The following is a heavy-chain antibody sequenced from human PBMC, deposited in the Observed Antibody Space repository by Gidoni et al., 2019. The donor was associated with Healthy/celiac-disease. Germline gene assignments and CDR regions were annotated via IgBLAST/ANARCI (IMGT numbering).Heavy chain of an antibody. Sequence: QVQLVESGGGVVQPGRSLRLSCAASGFTFSRYGMHWVRQAPGKGLEWVAVISYDGSNKYYADSVKGRFTISRDNSKNTLYLQMNSLRAEDTAVYYCAKALRFLAGAFDIWGQGTMVTVSS. CDR2: ISYDGSNK. J-gene: IGHJ3*02. V-gene: IGHV3-30*18. D-gene: IGHD3-3*01. CDR1: GFTFSRYG. CDR3: AKALRFLAGAFDI.